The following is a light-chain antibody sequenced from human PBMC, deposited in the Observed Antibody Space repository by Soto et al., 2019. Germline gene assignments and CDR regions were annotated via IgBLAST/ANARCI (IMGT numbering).Light chain of an antibody. CDR1: SSDVGGYNY. Sequence: QSVLTQPASVSGSPGQSITISCTGTSSDVGGYNYVSWYQQHPGKAPKLMIYDVSNRPSGVSNRFSGSKSGNTASLTISGLQAEDEADYYCSSYTSNSIYVFGTGTQLTVL. J-gene: IGLJ1*01. CDR3: SSYTSNSIYV. CDR2: DVS. V-gene: IGLV2-14*01.